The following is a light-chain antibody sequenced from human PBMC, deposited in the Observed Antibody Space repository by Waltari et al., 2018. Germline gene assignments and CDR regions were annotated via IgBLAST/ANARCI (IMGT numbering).Light chain of an antibody. CDR1: SSNIGNYY. J-gene: IGLJ2*01. CDR2: DSN. Sequence: QSVLTQPASVSGDPGQRVTISFTGSSSNIGNYYLHWYLQFPGTAPKLLIYDSNKRSSGISDRFSGSKSDTSASLTITGLQPGDEADYYCGAWDSSLSGVLFGGGTRLIVL. V-gene: IGLV1-51*01. CDR3: GAWDSSLSGVL.